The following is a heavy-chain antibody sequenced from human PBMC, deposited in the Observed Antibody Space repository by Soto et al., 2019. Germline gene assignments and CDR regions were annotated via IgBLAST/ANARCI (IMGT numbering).Heavy chain of an antibody. CDR2: ISSSSTYI. V-gene: IGHV3-21*01. J-gene: IGHJ4*02. CDR3: AIESGSYSAY. Sequence: GGSLRLSCAASGFTFSNYNMNWVRQAPGKGLEWVSSISSSSTYIYYADSVKGRFTISRDNAKNSLYLQMNSLRAEDTAVYYCAIESGSYSAYWGQGTLVTVSS. CDR1: GFTFSNYN. D-gene: IGHD1-26*01.